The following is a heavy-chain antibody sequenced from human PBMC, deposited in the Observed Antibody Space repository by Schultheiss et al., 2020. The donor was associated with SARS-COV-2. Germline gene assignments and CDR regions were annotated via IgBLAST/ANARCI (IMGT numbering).Heavy chain of an antibody. Sequence: GGSLRLSCAASGFTFSNAWMSWVRQAPGKGLEWVSAISGSGGSTYYADSVKGRFTSSRDNSKNTLYLQMNSLRAEDTAVYYCAKADIVVVPAAYFDYWGQGTLVTVSS. CDR1: GFTFSNAW. V-gene: IGHV3-23*01. CDR3: AKADIVVVPAAYFDY. J-gene: IGHJ4*02. D-gene: IGHD2-2*01. CDR2: ISGSGGST.